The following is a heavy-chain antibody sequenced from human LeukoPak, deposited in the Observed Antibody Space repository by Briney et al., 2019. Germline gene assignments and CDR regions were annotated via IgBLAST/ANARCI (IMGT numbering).Heavy chain of an antibody. J-gene: IGHJ4*02. V-gene: IGHV4-4*02. CDR1: GGSVTSTNW. Sequence: SETLSLTCTVSGGSVTSTNWWSWVRQSPGKGLEWIGEIYYTGTVNYNASLESRVTMSVDKSKNQFSLKLSSVTAADTAVYYCARYYDYVWGKSFYFDYWGQGALVTVSS. CDR2: IYYTGTV. CDR3: ARYYDYVWGKSFYFDY. D-gene: IGHD3-16*01.